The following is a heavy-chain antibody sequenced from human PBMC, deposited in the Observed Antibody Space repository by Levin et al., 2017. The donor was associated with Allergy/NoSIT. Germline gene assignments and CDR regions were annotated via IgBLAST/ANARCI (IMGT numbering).Heavy chain of an antibody. D-gene: IGHD2-15*01. Sequence: GESLKISCAASGFTFSSYAMSWVRQAPGKGLEWVGRIKSKTDGGTTDYAAPVKGRFTISRDDSKNTLYLQMNSLKTEDTAVYYCTTAPYCSGGSCYSHAIDYWGQGTLVTVSS. CDR2: IKSKTDGGTT. CDR1: GFTFSSYA. J-gene: IGHJ4*02. CDR3: TTAPYCSGGSCYSHAIDY. V-gene: IGHV3-15*01.